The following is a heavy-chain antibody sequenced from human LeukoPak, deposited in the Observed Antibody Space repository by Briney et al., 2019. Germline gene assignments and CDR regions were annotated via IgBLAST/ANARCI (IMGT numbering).Heavy chain of an antibody. CDR2: VHSGGST. CDR3: ARDPYFDY. V-gene: IGHV3-66*01. CDR1: GFTVSSNY. J-gene: IGHJ4*02. Sequence: GGSLRLSCAVSGFTVSSNYMSWVRQAPGKGLEWVSVVHSGGSTYHADSVKGRFTISRDNSKNTVYLQMNSLRAEDTAVYYCARDPYFDYWGQGTLVTVSS.